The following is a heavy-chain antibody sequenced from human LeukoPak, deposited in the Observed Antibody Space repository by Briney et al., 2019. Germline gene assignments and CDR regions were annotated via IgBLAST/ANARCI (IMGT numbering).Heavy chain of an antibody. J-gene: IGHJ2*01. D-gene: IGHD2-15*01. CDR1: GFTFSKDD. V-gene: IGHV3-13*01. Sequence: GGSLRLSCAASGFTFSKDDFHWVRQAPGKGVEGVAAICVTGDTYYADSVKGRFTISREDAANSLYLQMRSLGAGDTALYYCTKEFCGSRAACAGGSYYDSWGRGALVTVSS. CDR2: ICVTGDT. CDR3: TKEFCGSRAACAGGSYYDS.